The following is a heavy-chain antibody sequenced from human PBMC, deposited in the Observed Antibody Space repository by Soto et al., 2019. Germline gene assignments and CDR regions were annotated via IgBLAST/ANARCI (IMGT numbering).Heavy chain of an antibody. CDR3: VKGRGGSAEFDS. J-gene: IGHJ4*02. D-gene: IGHD3-10*01. V-gene: IGHV3-30*18. Sequence: SGGSLRLSCAASGFTFSNHDMHWVRQAPGKGLEWVALISYDGSNTYSAASVKGRFTISRDNFNNILYLQTNSLRPEDTAVYYCVKGRGGSAEFDSWGQGTLVTVSS. CDR1: GFTFSNHD. CDR2: ISYDGSNT.